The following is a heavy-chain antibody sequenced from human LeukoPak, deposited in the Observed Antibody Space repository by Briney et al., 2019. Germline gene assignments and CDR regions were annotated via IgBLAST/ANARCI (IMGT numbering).Heavy chain of an antibody. D-gene: IGHD2-21*02. CDR1: GGSISSYY. V-gene: IGHV4-59*08. CDR2: IYYSGST. Sequence: SETLSLTCTVSGGSISSYYWSWIRQPPGKGLEWIGYIYYSGSTNYNPSLKSRVTISVDTSKNQFSLKLSSVTAADTAVYYCARYLRAYCGGDCSTYYFDYWGQGTLVTVFS. J-gene: IGHJ4*02. CDR3: ARYLRAYCGGDCSTYYFDY.